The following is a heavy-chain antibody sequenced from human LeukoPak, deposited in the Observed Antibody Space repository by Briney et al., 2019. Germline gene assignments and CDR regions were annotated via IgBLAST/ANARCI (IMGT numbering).Heavy chain of an antibody. CDR1: GFTFSSYG. J-gene: IGHJ4*02. CDR2: ISYDGSNK. D-gene: IGHD6-19*01. Sequence: PGGSLRLSCAASGFTFSSYGMHWVRQAPGKGLEWVAVISYDGSNKFYADSVKGRFTISRDNSKNMLYLQMNSLRAEDTAVYYCAKDVVGQQWPENYWGQGTLVTVSS. V-gene: IGHV3-30*18. CDR3: AKDVVGQQWPENY.